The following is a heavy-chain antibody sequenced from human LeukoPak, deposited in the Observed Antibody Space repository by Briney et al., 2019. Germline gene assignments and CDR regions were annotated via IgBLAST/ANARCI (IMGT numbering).Heavy chain of an antibody. Sequence: GGSLRLSCAASGFTFSSYWMNWARQAPGKGLEWVASINHNGNVNYYVDSVKGRFTISRDNAKNSLYLQMNSLRAEDTAVYYCARDSGGYYDSSTYFDIWGQGTMVTVSS. CDR3: ARDSGGYYDSSTYFDI. J-gene: IGHJ3*02. CDR1: GFTFSSYW. CDR2: INHNGNVN. D-gene: IGHD3-22*01. V-gene: IGHV3-7*01.